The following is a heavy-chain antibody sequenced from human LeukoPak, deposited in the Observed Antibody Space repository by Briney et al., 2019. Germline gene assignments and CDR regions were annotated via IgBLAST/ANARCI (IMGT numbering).Heavy chain of an antibody. D-gene: IGHD6-13*01. CDR1: GFIVSSYY. CDR3: AKTRPLDSSSWSHGDY. V-gene: IGHV3-53*01. Sequence: SGGSLRLSCAASGFIVSSYYMSWVRQAPGKGLEWVSVIYSGGNTNYADSVKGRFTISRDNSKNTLYLQMNSLRAEDTAVYYCAKTRPLDSSSWSHGDYWGQGTLVTVSS. J-gene: IGHJ4*02. CDR2: IYSGGNT.